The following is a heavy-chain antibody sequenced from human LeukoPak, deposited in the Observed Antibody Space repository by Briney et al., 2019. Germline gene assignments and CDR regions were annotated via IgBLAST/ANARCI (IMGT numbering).Heavy chain of an antibody. Sequence: PGGSLRLSCAPSGFTFRNYAMAWVRQAPGKGLQWVSGISAGATRTYYAESVRGRFTISRDNSKSALSLQMNSLRAEDTAIYYCATYRQVLLPFESWGQGTLVTVSS. D-gene: IGHD5-18*01. J-gene: IGHJ4*02. CDR3: ATYRQVLLPFES. CDR1: GFTFRNYA. CDR2: ISAGATRT. V-gene: IGHV3-23*01.